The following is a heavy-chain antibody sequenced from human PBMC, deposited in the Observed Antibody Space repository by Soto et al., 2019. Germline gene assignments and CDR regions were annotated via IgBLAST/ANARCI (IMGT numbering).Heavy chain of an antibody. V-gene: IGHV4-30-4*01. CDR1: GGSISSGDYY. D-gene: IGHD6-13*01. Sequence: SETLSLTCTVSGGSISSGDYYWSWIRQPPGKGLEWIGYIYYSGSTYYNPSLKSRVTISVDTSKNQFSLKLSSVTAADTAVYYGARERPEVSRLDPGGQGPLVTVSS. J-gene: IGHJ5*02. CDR3: ARERPEVSRLDP. CDR2: IYYSGST.